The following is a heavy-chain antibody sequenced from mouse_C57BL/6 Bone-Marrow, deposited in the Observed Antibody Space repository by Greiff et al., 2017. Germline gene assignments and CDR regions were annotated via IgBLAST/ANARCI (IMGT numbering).Heavy chain of an antibody. CDR1: GFNIKDDY. CDR3: TSSPSYFDY. V-gene: IGHV14-4*01. Sequence: VQLQQSGAELVRPGASVKLSCTASGFNIKDDYMHWVKQRPEQGLEWIGWIDPENGATEYASKFQGKATITADTSSNTAYLQLSSLTSEDTAVYYCTSSPSYFDYWGQGTTLTVSS. J-gene: IGHJ2*01. D-gene: IGHD1-1*01. CDR2: IDPENGAT.